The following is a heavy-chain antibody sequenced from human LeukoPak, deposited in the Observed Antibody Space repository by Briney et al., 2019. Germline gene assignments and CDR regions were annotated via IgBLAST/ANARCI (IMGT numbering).Heavy chain of an antibody. CDR2: MNPFSGDT. J-gene: IGHJ5*02. CDR1: GYTFTSYD. D-gene: IGHD3-10*01. V-gene: IGHV1-8*01. Sequence: ASVKVSCKASGYTFTSYDVNWVRQATGQGLEWMGWMNPFSGDTGYALKFQGRVTMSRNTSISTAYMELGSLRSEDTAVYYCARVPRRGERFDPWGQGTLVTVSS. CDR3: ARVPRRGERFDP.